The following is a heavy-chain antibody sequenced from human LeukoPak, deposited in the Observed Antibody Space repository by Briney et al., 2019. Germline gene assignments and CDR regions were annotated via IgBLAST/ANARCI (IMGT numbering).Heavy chain of an antibody. CDR2: TSSFDGTV. CDR1: GFTFSNAW. J-gene: IGHJ4*02. Sequence: GGSLRLSCAASGFTFSNAWMSWVRQAPGKGPEWISYTSSFDGTVNYAESVKGRLTISRDNAKSLLYLQMSSLRDEDTAVYYCARDRFGVFDYWGQGTLVSVSS. V-gene: IGHV3-11*01. D-gene: IGHD3-10*01. CDR3: ARDRFGVFDY.